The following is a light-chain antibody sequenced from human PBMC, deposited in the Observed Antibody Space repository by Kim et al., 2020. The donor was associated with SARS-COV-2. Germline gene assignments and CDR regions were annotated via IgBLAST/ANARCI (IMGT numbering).Light chain of an antibody. J-gene: IGLJ1*01. V-gene: IGLV1-44*01. CDR1: HSDIGSHS. CDR3: STWDSQLKGYV. Sequence: QSVLTQPPSASGTPGQTISIACSGSHSDIGSHSVSWYQHLPGTAPRLVIFNSSDRPSGVSARFSGSRSGTTASLAISGLQPDDEADYFCSTWDSQLKGYVFGSGTKVTVL. CDR2: NSS.